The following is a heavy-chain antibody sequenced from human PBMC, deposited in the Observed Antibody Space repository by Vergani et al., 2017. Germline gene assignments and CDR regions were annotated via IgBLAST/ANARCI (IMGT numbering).Heavy chain of an antibody. D-gene: IGHD3-16*02. CDR3: ARGQSWAIDF. CDR1: GFTFSSYE. V-gene: IGHV3-48*03. CDR2: ISSSGSTI. Sequence: EVQLVESGGGLVQPGGSLRLSCAASGFTFSSYEMKWVRQAPGKGLEWVSYISSSGSTIYYADSVKGRFTISIDNAKNSLYLQMNSLRAEDSAVCYCARGQSWAIDFWGQGTMVAVSS. J-gene: IGHJ3*01.